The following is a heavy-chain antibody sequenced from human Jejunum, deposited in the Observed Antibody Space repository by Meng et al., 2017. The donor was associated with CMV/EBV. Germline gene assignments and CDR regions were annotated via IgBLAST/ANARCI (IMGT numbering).Heavy chain of an antibody. V-gene: IGHV3-23*01. J-gene: IGHJ3*02. Sequence: FTFSNEAMSGVRQAPGKGLEWVSNGSGSGVRTYYADSVKGRFSISRDNSKNTLYLQMNSLRAGDTAIYYCAKVSNYFDSSGMDAFDIWGQGTMVTVSS. CDR1: FTFSNEA. CDR2: GSGSGVRT. CDR3: AKVSNYFDSSGMDAFDI. D-gene: IGHD3-22*01.